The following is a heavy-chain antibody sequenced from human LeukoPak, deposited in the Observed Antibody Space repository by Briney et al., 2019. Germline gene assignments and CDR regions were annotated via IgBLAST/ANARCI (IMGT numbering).Heavy chain of an antibody. CDR3: AKTNEVRGIVSGFDI. V-gene: IGHV3-30-3*01. D-gene: IGHD3-10*01. Sequence: GGSLRLSCAASGFTFSSYAMHWVRQAPGKGLEWVAVISYDGSNKYYADSVKGRFTISRDNSKNSLYLQMNSLRADDTALYYCAKTNEVRGIVSGFDIWGQGTMVTVSS. CDR2: ISYDGSNK. CDR1: GFTFSSYA. J-gene: IGHJ3*02.